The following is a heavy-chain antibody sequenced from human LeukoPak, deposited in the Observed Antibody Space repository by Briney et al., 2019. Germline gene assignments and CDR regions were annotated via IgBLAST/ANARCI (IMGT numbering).Heavy chain of an antibody. V-gene: IGHV3-23*01. CDR3: AKDNVVGGSGINAFDI. Sequence: PGGSLRLSCAASGFTFSSYSMNWVRQAPGKGLEWVSAISGSGGSTYYADSVKGRFTISRDNSKNTLYLQMNSLRAEDTAVYYCAKDNVVGGSGINAFDIWGQGTMVTVSS. J-gene: IGHJ3*02. CDR2: ISGSGGST. CDR1: GFTFSSYS. D-gene: IGHD3-10*01.